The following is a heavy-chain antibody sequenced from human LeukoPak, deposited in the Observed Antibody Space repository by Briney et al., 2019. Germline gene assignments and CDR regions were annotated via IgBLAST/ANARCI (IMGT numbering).Heavy chain of an antibody. CDR2: IKQDGSEK. CDR1: GLTFSNYW. D-gene: IGHD4-17*01. J-gene: IGHJ4*02. Sequence: GGSLRLSCAASGLTFSNYWMSWVRQAPGKGLEWVANIKQDGSEKYYVDSVKGRFTISRDNAKKSLYLQMNSLRAEDTAVYYCVRDRYNYGDYPFDYWGQGALVTVSS. V-gene: IGHV3-7*03. CDR3: VRDRYNYGDYPFDY.